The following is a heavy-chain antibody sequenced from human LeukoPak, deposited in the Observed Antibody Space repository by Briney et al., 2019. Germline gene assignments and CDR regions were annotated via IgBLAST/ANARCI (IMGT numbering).Heavy chain of an antibody. J-gene: IGHJ5*02. CDR2: IYHSGST. D-gene: IGHD6-13*01. Sequence: SETLSLTCTVSGYSISSGYYWGWIRQPPGKGLEWIGNIYHSGSTYYNPSLKSRVTISIDTSKNQFSLKLSSVTAADTAIYYCARAYSSSWYLNWFDPWGQGTLVTVSS. V-gene: IGHV4-38-2*02. CDR1: GYSISSGYY. CDR3: ARAYSSSWYLNWFDP.